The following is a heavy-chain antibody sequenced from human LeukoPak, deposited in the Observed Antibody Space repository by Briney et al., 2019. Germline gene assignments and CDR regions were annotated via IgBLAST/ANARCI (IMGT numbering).Heavy chain of an antibody. CDR1: GYTFTSYG. V-gene: IGHV1-18*01. CDR2: ISAYNGNT. CDR3: ARDLWYCSGGSCSPPTPLDY. D-gene: IGHD2-15*01. J-gene: IGHJ4*02. Sequence: ASVKVSCKASGYTFTSYGISGVRQAPGQGLEGMGWISAYNGNTNYAQKLQGRVTMTTDTSTSTAYMELRSLRSDDTAVYYCARDLWYCSGGSCSPPTPLDYWGQGPLVTVSS.